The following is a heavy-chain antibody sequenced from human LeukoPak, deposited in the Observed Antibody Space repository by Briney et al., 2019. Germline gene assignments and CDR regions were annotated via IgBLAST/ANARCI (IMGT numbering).Heavy chain of an antibody. CDR2: INYNGAIT. CDR1: GFTFVDYG. CDR3: ARDRLGPSFSVSHFDL. Sequence: GGSLRLSCATSGFTFVDYGLSWVRRAPGEGLEWLCAINYNGAITDYADSMKGRFTISRDNAKNSLYLRMDSLRAEDTALYYCARDRLGPSFSVSHFDLWGQGTLVTVSS. V-gene: IGHV3-20*04. D-gene: IGHD3-3*02. J-gene: IGHJ4*02.